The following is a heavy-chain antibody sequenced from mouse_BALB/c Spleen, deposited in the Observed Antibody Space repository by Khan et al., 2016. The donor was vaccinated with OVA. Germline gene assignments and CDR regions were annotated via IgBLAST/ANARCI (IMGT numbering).Heavy chain of an antibody. J-gene: IGHJ3*01. CDR3: ARANWGFAY. D-gene: IGHD4-1*02. CDR1: GYTFSSYW. V-gene: IGHV1-9*01. Sequence: VQLKQSGAELMKPGASVKISYKATGYTFSSYWIEWVKQRPGHGLEWIGEILPGSGSTNYNEKFKGKATFTADTSSNTAYMQLSSLTSEDSAVYYCARANWGFAYWGQGTLVTVSA. CDR2: ILPGSGST.